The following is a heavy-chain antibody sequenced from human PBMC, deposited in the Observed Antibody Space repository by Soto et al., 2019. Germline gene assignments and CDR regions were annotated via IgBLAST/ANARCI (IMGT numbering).Heavy chain of an antibody. Sequence: QLQLQESGPGLVTPSETLSLTCTVSGGSISSSSYYWCWIRQPPGNGLEWIGRMYYSGSTYYNPSLKSRVTISVDTSKNQFSLKLSSVTAADTAVYYCARHVVGIAVAGTYAFDIWVQGTMVTVS. CDR3: ARHVVGIAVAGTYAFDI. J-gene: IGHJ3*02. V-gene: IGHV4-39*01. D-gene: IGHD6-19*01. CDR1: GGSISSSSYY. CDR2: MYYSGST.